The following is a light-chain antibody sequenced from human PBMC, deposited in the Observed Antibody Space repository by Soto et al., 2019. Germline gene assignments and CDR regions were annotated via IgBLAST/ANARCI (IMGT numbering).Light chain of an antibody. V-gene: IGKV3-20*01. CDR1: QSVSSGN. CDR2: GTS. CDR3: QQYGTSPKT. J-gene: IGKJ1*01. Sequence: EIVLTQSPATLSVYPGERVTLSGSASQSVSSGNLAWYQQKPGQAPRLLIYGTSNRATGIPDRFTGSGSGTDFTLTIIRLEREDFAVYYCQQYGTSPKTFGQGTKVDI.